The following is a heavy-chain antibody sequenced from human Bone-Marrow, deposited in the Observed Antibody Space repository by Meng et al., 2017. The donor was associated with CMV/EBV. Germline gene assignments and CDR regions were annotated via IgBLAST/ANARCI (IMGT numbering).Heavy chain of an antibody. CDR1: GYTFTGYY. D-gene: IGHD6-19*01. Sequence: ASVKVSCKASGYTFTGYYMHWVRQALGQGLEWMGWINPNSGGTNYAQKFQGRVTMTRDTSISTAYMELSRLRSDDTAVYYCARIKSAIAVAASVDYWGQGTLVTVSS. J-gene: IGHJ4*02. CDR3: ARIKSAIAVAASVDY. CDR2: INPNSGGT. V-gene: IGHV1-2*02.